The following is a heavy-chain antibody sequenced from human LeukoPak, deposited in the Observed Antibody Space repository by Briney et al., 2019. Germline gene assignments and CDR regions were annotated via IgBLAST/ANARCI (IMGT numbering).Heavy chain of an antibody. V-gene: IGHV4-39*07. Sequence: SETLSLTCTVSGGSISSRSYYWGWIRQPPGKGLEWIGIIYYSGSTNYNPSLKSRVTISVDTSKNQFSLKLSSVTAADTAVYYCARLYYGSGSYDVRYYYYMDVWGKGTTVTISS. CDR3: ARLYYGSGSYDVRYYYYMDV. CDR2: IYYSGST. D-gene: IGHD3-10*01. CDR1: GGSISSRSYY. J-gene: IGHJ6*03.